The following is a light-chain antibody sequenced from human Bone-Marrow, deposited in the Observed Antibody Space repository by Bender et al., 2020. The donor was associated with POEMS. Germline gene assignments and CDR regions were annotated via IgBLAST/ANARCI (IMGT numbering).Light chain of an antibody. Sequence: YELRQPSSVSVSPGQTATITCSGDALPTQFAYWYQQKSGQAPILLIYKDDKRPSGIPERFSGSSSGTTVTLVISDVRPDDEADYYCQSADSSGSYQTFGGGTKVTVL. CDR2: KDD. CDR1: ALPTQF. CDR3: QSADSSGSYQT. J-gene: IGLJ2*01. V-gene: IGLV3-25*03.